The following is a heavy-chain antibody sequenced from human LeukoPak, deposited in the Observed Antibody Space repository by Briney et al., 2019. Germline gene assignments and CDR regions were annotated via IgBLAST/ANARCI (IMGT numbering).Heavy chain of an antibody. Sequence: ASVKVSCKASGYTFTGYYMHWVRQAPGQGLEWMGWINPNSGGTNYAQKFQGRVTMTRDTSISTAYMELSRLRSDDTAVYYCARVSCSSTSCYMGPYYMDVWGKGTTVTVSS. V-gene: IGHV1-2*02. CDR2: INPNSGGT. CDR3: ARVSCSSTSCYMGPYYMDV. CDR1: GYTFTGYY. J-gene: IGHJ6*03. D-gene: IGHD2-2*02.